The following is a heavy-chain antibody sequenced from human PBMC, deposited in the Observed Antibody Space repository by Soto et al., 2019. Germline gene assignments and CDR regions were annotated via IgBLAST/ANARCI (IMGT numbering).Heavy chain of an antibody. CDR3: SNEIRPNDY. CDR2: ISISGGNT. J-gene: IGHJ4*02. CDR1: GLPFSSHA. V-gene: IGHV3-23*01. D-gene: IGHD4-17*01. Sequence: EVQLLESGGGLVQPGGSLRLSCAASGLPFSSHAMSWVRQAPGKGLEWVSSISISGGNTYYADSVSGRFTISRDNSKNTLYLHMKSLSAEDTAIYYCSNEIRPNDYWGQGTLVTVSS.